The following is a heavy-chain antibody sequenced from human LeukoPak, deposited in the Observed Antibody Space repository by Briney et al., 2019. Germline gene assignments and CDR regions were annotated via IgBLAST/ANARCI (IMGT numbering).Heavy chain of an antibody. V-gene: IGHV3-23*01. CDR1: GFTFSEYA. CDR2: ITGGGERT. J-gene: IGHJ3*01. Sequence: PGGSLRLSCAASGFTFSEYAVICVRRAPGKGLEGVSHITGGGERTYFADSVKGRFTMSRDNSKNTLYLQMSSLRAEDTAVYYCAKDFVARNVVYDAFDVWGQGTMVSVS. CDR3: AKDFVARNVVYDAFDV. D-gene: IGHD3-16*01.